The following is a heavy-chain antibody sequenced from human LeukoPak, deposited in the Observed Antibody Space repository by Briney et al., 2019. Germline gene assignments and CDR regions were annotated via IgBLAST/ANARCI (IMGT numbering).Heavy chain of an antibody. CDR3: ARVPQDLGYSDY. Sequence: SETLSLTCTVSGGSVSSGSYYWSWIRQPPGKGLEWIGYIYYSGSTNYNPSLKSRVTISVDTSKNQFSLKLSSVTAADTAVYYCARVPQDLGYSDYWGQGTLVTVSS. V-gene: IGHV4-61*01. J-gene: IGHJ4*02. CDR2: IYYSGST. CDR1: GGSVSSGSYY. D-gene: IGHD7-27*01.